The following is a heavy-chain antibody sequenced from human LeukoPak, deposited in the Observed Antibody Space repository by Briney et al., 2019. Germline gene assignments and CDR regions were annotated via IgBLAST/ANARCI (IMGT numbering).Heavy chain of an antibody. CDR3: ARADGYYDFWSGPSTGFDP. CDR1: GFTFSSYS. D-gene: IGHD3-3*01. J-gene: IGHJ5*02. Sequence: GESPRLSCAASGFTFSSYSMNWVRQAPGKGLEWVSYISTSSTTIYYADSVKGRFTISRDNAKNSLYLQMNSLRAEDTAVYYCARADGYYDFWSGPSTGFDPWGQGTLVTVSS. V-gene: IGHV3-48*01. CDR2: ISTSSTTI.